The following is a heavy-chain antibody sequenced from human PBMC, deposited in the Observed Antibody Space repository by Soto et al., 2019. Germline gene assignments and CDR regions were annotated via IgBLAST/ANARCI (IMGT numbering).Heavy chain of an antibody. V-gene: IGHV2-5*02. CDR2: IYWDDDK. D-gene: IGHD6-13*01. CDR1: GFSLSTSGVG. CDR3: AHRRPRGSREAGSSFDY. Sequence: QITLKESGPTLVKPTQTLTLTCTFSGFSLSTSGVGVGWIRQPPGKALEWLALIYWDDDKRYSPSLKSRLTITKDTSKTQVVITMTTMDPVDTATYYCAHRRPRGSREAGSSFDYWGQGTLVTVSS. J-gene: IGHJ4*02.